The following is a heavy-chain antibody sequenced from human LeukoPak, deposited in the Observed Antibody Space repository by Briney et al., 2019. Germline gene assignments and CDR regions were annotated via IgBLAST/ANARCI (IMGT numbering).Heavy chain of an antibody. J-gene: IGHJ6*02. CDR2: IISSSSYI. V-gene: IGHV3-21*01. CDR1: GFTFSSYS. D-gene: IGHD3/OR15-3a*01. Sequence: GGSLRLSCAASGFTFSSYSMNWVRQAPGKGLEWVSSIISSSSYIYYTDSVKGRFTISRDNAKNSLYLQMNSLRAEDTAVYYCAREVRTGYFLYGMDVWGQGPTVTVS. CDR3: AREVRTGYFLYGMDV.